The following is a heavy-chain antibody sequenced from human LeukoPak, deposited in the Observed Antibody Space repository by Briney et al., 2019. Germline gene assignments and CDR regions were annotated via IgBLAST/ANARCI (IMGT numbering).Heavy chain of an antibody. V-gene: IGHV1-18*01. CDR1: GYTFTYYG. Sequence: ASVKVSCKASGYTFTYYGVSWVRQAPGQGLEWMGWISPYNGNTIYAQKLQGRVTMTTDTSTSTAYMELRSLRSDDTAVYYCARDLSGYYDSSGSDGFDFWGQGTMLTVSS. D-gene: IGHD3-22*01. CDR2: ISPYNGNT. CDR3: ARDLSGYYDSSGSDGFDF. J-gene: IGHJ3*01.